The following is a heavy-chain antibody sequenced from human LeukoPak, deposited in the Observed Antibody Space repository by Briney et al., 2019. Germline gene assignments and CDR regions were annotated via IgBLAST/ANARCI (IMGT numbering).Heavy chain of an antibody. D-gene: IGHD5-18*01. CDR1: GFTFSSYS. CDR3: ARTALCIQLPETCDP. Sequence: GVLRLSCAASGFTFSSYSMNWVRQAPGKGLEWVSSISSSSSYIYYAASAKGRFTISRENAKNSLYLQMNSLRAECTALYYCARTALCIQLPETCDPWGQGTLVTVSS. J-gene: IGHJ5*02. CDR2: ISSSSSYI. V-gene: IGHV3-21*04.